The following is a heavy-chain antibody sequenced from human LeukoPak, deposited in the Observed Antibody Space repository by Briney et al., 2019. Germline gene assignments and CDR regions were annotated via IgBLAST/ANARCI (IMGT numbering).Heavy chain of an antibody. CDR3: ARPYYYDSRIDP. Sequence: KPSETLSLTCTVSGGSISSGDYYWSWIRQPPGKGLEWIGYMYYSGSTYYNPSLNSRVTISVDTSKNQFSLKLSSVTAADTAVYYCARPYYYDSRIDPWGQGTLVTVSS. J-gene: IGHJ5*02. V-gene: IGHV4-30-4*01. CDR1: GGSISSGDYY. D-gene: IGHD3-22*01. CDR2: MYYSGST.